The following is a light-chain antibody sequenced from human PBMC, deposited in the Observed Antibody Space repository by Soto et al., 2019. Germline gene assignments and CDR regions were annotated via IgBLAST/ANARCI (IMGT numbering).Light chain of an antibody. CDR1: QSVSSSY. CDR3: QQYGSYPPKYT. V-gene: IGKV3-20*01. Sequence: EIVLTQSPGTLSLSPGERATLSCRASQSVSSSYLAWYQQKPGQAPRLLIYGASSRATGIPDRFSGSGSGTDFTFTISRLEPEHVAVSSCQQYGSYPPKYTFGQGTKLEIK. CDR2: GAS. J-gene: IGKJ2*01.